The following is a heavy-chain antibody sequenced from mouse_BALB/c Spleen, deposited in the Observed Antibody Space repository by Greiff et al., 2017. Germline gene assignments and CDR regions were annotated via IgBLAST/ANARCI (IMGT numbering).Heavy chain of an antibody. CDR1: GFTFSSYT. Sequence: EVQLVESGGGLVKPGGSLKLSCAASGFTFSSYTMSWVRQTPEKRLEWVATISSGGGNTYYPDSVKGRFTISRDNAKNNLYLQMSSLRSEDTALYYFAVYYKYDGAWFAYWGQGTLVTVSA. V-gene: IGHV5-9*03. D-gene: IGHD2-14*01. J-gene: IGHJ3*01. CDR3: AVYYKYDGAWFAY. CDR2: ISSGGGNT.